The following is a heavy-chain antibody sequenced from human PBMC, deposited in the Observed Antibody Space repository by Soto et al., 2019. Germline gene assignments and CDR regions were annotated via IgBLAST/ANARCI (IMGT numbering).Heavy chain of an antibody. V-gene: IGHV3-74*01. CDR3: TRGGGGGGGY. Sequence: EVQLVESGGGLVQPGGSLRLSCAASGFTFSTYWMHWVRQAPGKGLVWVSRTNEDGSTINYADSVKGRFTISRDNDKNRFYRKMNSLRAEDRVLYYCTRGGGGGGGYWGQGTLVTVSS. D-gene: IGHD3-16*01. CDR2: TNEDGSTI. J-gene: IGHJ4*02. CDR1: GFTFSTYW.